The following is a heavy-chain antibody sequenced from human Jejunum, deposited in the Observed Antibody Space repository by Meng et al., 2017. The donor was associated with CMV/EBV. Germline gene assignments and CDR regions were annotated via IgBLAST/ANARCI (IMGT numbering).Heavy chain of an antibody. Sequence: QLQLVQPGSEVKMPGASVKLSCKASVYTLSDYYMHWVRQAPGQGLEWMGWINPKSGDTDYAQKFQGRVTMTRDTSMNRAYMELSSLKFDDTAVYYCARRTTVTGGFDYWGQGTLVTVSS. J-gene: IGHJ4*02. CDR1: VYTLSDYY. V-gene: IGHV1-2*02. CDR2: INPKSGDT. D-gene: IGHD4-17*01. CDR3: ARRTTVTGGFDY.